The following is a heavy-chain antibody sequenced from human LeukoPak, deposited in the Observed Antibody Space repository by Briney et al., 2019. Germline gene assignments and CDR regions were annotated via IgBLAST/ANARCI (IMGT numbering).Heavy chain of an antibody. CDR1: GYSISSGYY. Sequence: SSETLSLTCTVSGYSISSGYYWGWIRQPPGKGLEWIGSIYHSGSTYYNPSLKSRVTISVDTSKNQFSLKLSSVTAADTAVYYCARHASLRYFDWLLSWGQGTLVTVSS. V-gene: IGHV4-38-2*02. J-gene: IGHJ4*02. CDR2: IYHSGST. D-gene: IGHD3-9*01. CDR3: ARHASLRYFDWLLS.